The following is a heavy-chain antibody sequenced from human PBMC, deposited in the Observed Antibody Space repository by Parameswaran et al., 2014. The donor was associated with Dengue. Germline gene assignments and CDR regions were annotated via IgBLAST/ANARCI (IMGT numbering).Heavy chain of an antibody. D-gene: IGHD6-6*01. CDR1: GYTFTSYG. CDR3: ARDSGGQLADPYYYYGMDV. J-gene: IGHJ6*02. V-gene: IGHV1-18*01. CDR2: ISAYNGNT. Sequence: ASVKVSCKASGYTFTSYGISWVRQAPGQGLEWMGWISAYNGNTNYAQKLQGRVTMTTDTSTSTAYMELRSLRSDDTAVYYCARDSGGQLADPYYYYGMDVWGQGTTVTVSS.